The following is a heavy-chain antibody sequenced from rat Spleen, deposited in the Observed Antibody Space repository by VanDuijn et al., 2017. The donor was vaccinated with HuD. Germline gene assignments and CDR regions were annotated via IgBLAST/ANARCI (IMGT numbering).Heavy chain of an antibody. J-gene: IGHJ2*01. CDR2: ITNTGGST. D-gene: IGHD1-4*01. V-gene: IGHV5-31*01. Sequence: EVQLVESGGGLVQPGRSLKLSCVASGFPFNNYWMTWIRQAPGKGLEWVASITNTGGSTYYPDSVKGRFTISRDNAKSTLCLQMNSLRSEDTATYYCTRLPGYKEYFDYWGQGVMVTVSS. CDR1: GFPFNNYW. CDR3: TRLPGYKEYFDY.